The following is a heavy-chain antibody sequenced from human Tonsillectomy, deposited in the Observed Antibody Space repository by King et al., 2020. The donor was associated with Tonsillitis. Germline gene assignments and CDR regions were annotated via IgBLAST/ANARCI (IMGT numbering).Heavy chain of an antibody. D-gene: IGHD3-3*01. CDR2: IHYSGST. CDR1: GGSISRGDYY. V-gene: IGHV4-31*03. J-gene: IGHJ6*04. Sequence: VQLQESGPGLVKPSQTLSLTCTVSGGSISRGDYYWSWIRQHAGKGLEWIGYIHYSGSTYYNPSLKSRVVISVDTSKNQLSLKLSSVTAADTAVYYCARGGIRIFGVVLGMDVWGKGTTVTVSS. CDR3: ARGGIRIFGVVLGMDV.